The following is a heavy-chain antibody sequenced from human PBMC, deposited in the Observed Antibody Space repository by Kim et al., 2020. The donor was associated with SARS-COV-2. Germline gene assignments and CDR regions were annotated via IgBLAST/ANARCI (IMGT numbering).Heavy chain of an antibody. Sequence: SETLSLTCAVYGGSFSGYYWSWIRQPPGKGLEWIGEINHSGSTNYNPSLKIRVTISVDTSKNQFSLKLSSVTAADTAVYYCARVAGYYYGSGSYYKRRDAFDNW. D-gene: IGHD3-10*01. V-gene: IGHV4-34*01. CDR2: INHSGST. CDR3: ARVAGYYYGSGSYYKRRDAFDN. CDR1: GGSFSGYY. J-gene: IGHJ3*02.